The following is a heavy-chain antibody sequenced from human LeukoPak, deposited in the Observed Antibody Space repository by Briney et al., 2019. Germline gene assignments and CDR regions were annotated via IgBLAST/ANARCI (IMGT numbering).Heavy chain of an antibody. D-gene: IGHD1-26*01. V-gene: IGHV3-23*01. Sequence: GGSLRLSCTASGFTFSTYAMSWVRQAPGKGLEWVSAIGDTTYYADSVKGRFTISRDNSKNTLYLQMNNLRAEDAAIYYCAKAYAFVGANYFDYWGQGTLVTVSS. CDR1: GFTFSTYA. CDR2: IGDTT. CDR3: AKAYAFVGANYFDY. J-gene: IGHJ4*02.